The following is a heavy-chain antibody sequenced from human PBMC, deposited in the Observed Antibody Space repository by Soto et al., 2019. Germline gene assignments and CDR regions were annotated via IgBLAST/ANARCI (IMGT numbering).Heavy chain of an antibody. CDR2: XYQSGTT. J-gene: IGHJ4*02. V-gene: IGHV4-31*03. D-gene: IGHD2-21*02. CDR1: GGSIRSGGYY. CDR3: ARDLRLDS. Sequence: TRSLTCTVSGGSIRSGGYYWNWIRQYQGKGMXWIAYXYQSGTTYYNPXXKSRATIXXDRSKNQLSLMLEYVTAADTAVYYCARDLRLDSWGPGTLVTVSS.